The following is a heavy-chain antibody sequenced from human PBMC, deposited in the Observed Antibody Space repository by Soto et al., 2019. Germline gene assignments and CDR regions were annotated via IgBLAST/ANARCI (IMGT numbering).Heavy chain of an antibody. CDR2: ITGGGAT. J-gene: IGHJ4*02. D-gene: IGHD3-16*01. CDR3: VGGGLSYFDH. V-gene: IGHV3-48*03. CDR1: GFPFNNFE. Sequence: GGSLRLSCVASGFPFNNFEMNWIRQAPGKGLEWISYITGGGATYYADSVKGRFTISRDNAKNSLFLQMNSVGVGDTAVYYCVGGGLSYFDHWGRGTLVTV.